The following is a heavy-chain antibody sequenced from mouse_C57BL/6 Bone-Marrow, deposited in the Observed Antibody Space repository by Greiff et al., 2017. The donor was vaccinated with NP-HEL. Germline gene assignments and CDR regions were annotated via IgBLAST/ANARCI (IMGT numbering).Heavy chain of an antibody. J-gene: IGHJ1*03. CDR3: ARHGHFDV. Sequence: EVMLVESGGGLVKPGGSLKLSCAASGFTFSSYTMSWVRQTPEKRLEWVATISGGGGNTYYPDSVKGRFTISRDNAKNTLYLQMSSLRSEDTALYYCARHGHFDVWGTGTTVTVSS. CDR1: GFTFSSYT. CDR2: ISGGGGNT. V-gene: IGHV5-9*01.